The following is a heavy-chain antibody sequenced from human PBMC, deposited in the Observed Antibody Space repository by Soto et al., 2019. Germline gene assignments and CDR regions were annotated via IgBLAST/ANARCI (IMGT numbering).Heavy chain of an antibody. D-gene: IGHD3-22*01. Sequence: ESGGGVVQPGRSLRLSCAASGFTFSSYAMHWVRQAPGKGLEWVAVISYDGSNKYYADSVKGRFTISRDNSKNTLYLQMNSLRAEDTAVYYCARWGTGTMIVVVTPNFFDYWGQGTLVTVSS. CDR2: ISYDGSNK. V-gene: IGHV3-30-3*01. CDR1: GFTFSSYA. CDR3: ARWGTGTMIVVVTPNFFDY. J-gene: IGHJ4*02.